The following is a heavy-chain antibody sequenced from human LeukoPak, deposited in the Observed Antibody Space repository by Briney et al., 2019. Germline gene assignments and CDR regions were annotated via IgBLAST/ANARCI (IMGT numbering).Heavy chain of an antibody. D-gene: IGHD3-22*01. V-gene: IGHV3-30*02. Sequence: GGSLRLSCAASGFTFSSYGMHWVRQAPGKGLEWVAFIRYDGSNKYYADSVKGRFTISRDNSKNTLYLQMNGLRVEDTAVYYCASTYDSSGSFDYWGQGTLVTVSS. CDR3: ASTYDSSGSFDY. CDR1: GFTFSSYG. CDR2: IRYDGSNK. J-gene: IGHJ4*02.